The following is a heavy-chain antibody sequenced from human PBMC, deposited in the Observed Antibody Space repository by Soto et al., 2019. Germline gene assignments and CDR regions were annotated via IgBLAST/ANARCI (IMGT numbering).Heavy chain of an antibody. CDR2: ISPFDSKT. J-gene: IGHJ4*02. CDR1: GFNFRNYW. D-gene: IGHD3-22*01. V-gene: IGHV3-74*01. CDR3: ARVPAASDSTAFYYVPKFFYFDY. Sequence: PGWSLRLSCAAGGFNFRNYWVHWVRQVPGKGLVWLSGISPFDSKTYYADSVKGRFAISRDDAKKSLYLQMNSLRAEDTAVYYCARVPAASDSTAFYYVPKFFYFDYWGRGTQV.